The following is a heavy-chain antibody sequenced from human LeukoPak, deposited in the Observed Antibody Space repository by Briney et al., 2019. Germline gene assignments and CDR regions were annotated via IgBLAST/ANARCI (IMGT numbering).Heavy chain of an antibody. J-gene: IGHJ4*02. CDR3: SKDRGGYKLFDY. CDR1: GFTFGDYA. V-gene: IGHV3-49*03. Sequence: GGSLRLSCTASGFTFGDYAMSWIRQAPGKGLEWVGFIRSKAYGETADYAASVKGRFTISRDDSKAIAYLQMNSLKTEDTAVYPCSKDRGGYKLFDYWGQGTLVTVSS. CDR2: IRSKAYGETA. D-gene: IGHD1-26*01.